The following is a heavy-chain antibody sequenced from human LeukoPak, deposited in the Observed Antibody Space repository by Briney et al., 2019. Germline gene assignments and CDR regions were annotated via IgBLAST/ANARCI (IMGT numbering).Heavy chain of an antibody. Sequence: SETLSLTCTVSGGSISSYYWSWIRQPPGKGLEWIGYIYYSGSTNYNPSLKSRVTISVDTSKNQFSLKLSSVTAADTAVYYCARRGRNCSGGSCYNWFDPWGQGTLVTVSS. CDR1: GGSISSYY. D-gene: IGHD2-15*01. J-gene: IGHJ5*02. CDR3: ARRGRNCSGGSCYNWFDP. V-gene: IGHV4-59*01. CDR2: IYYSGST.